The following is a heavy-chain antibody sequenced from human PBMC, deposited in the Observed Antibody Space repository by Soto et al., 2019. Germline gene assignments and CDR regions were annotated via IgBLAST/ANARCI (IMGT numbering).Heavy chain of an antibody. V-gene: IGHV4-30-2*01. CDR3: ARVAGSGWYAA. D-gene: IGHD6-19*01. CDR1: GGAISSGGYS. CDR2: IHRSGST. J-gene: IGHJ5*02. Sequence: QVQLQESGSGLVKPSQTLSLTCAVSGGAISSGGYSWSWIRQPPGKGLEWIGDIHRSGSTYYTPSLTSRVTIAVDRSTEQFSLRLSSVTAAYTAVYYCARVAGSGWYAAWGEGTLVTVSS.